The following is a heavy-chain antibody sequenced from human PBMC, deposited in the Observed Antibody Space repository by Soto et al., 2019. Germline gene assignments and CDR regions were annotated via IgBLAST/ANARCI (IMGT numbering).Heavy chain of an antibody. CDR1: GGSISSGGYY. J-gene: IGHJ5*02. D-gene: IGHD3-3*01. V-gene: IGHV4-30-4*08. CDR3: ARKGPDYDFWSGPRGWLAP. CDR2: IYYSGST. Sequence: SETLSLTCTVSGGSISSGGYYWSWIRQHPGKGLEWIGYIYYSGSTYYNPSLKSRVTISVDTSKNQFSLKLSSVTAADTAVYYCARKGPDYDFWSGPRGWLAPWGQGTLVTVSS.